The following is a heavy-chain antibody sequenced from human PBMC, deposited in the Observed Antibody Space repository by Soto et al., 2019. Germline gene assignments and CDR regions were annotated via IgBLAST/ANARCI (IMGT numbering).Heavy chain of an antibody. D-gene: IGHD6-19*01. V-gene: IGHV3-48*02. CDR3: ATDTLSGWVLHY. Sequence: EVQLVESGGALVQPGGSLRLSCAASGFTFRSYSMNWVRQSPGKGLEWVSYIRRSSETMRYADSVKGRFTISRDDAKNSLYLQMNSLRDEDTAVYYCATDTLSGWVLHYWGQGILVTVSS. J-gene: IGHJ1*01. CDR2: IRRSSETM. CDR1: GFTFRSYS.